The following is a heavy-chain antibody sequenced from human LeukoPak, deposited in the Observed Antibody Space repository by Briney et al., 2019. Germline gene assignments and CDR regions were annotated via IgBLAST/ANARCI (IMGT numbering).Heavy chain of an antibody. Sequence: GGSLRLSCAASGFTFSSYWMHWVRQAPGKGLVWVSAISGSGGSTYYADSVKGRFTISRDNSKNTLYLQMNSLRAEDTAVYYCAKLDGYGSFDPWGQGTLVTVSS. CDR2: ISGSGGST. V-gene: IGHV3-23*01. J-gene: IGHJ5*02. CDR1: GFTFSSYW. CDR3: AKLDGYGSFDP. D-gene: IGHD2-2*03.